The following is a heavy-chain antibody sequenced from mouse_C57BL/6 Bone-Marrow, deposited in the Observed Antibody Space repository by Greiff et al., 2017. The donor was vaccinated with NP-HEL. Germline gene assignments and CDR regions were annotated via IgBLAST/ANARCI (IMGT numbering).Heavy chain of an antibody. J-gene: IGHJ4*01. CDR2: IYYSGTI. V-gene: IGHV3-5*01. Sequence: EVKLVESGPGLVKPSQTVFLTCTVTGISITTGNYRWSWIRQFPGNKLEWIGYIYYSGTITYNPSLTSRTTITRDTPKNQFFLEMNSLTAEDTATYYCARDGGAYDYDEGVDYWGQGTSVTVSS. CDR3: ARDGGAYDYDEGVDY. CDR1: GISITTGNYR. D-gene: IGHD2-4*01.